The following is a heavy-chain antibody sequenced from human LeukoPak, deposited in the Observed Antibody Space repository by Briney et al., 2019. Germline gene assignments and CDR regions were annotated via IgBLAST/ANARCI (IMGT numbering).Heavy chain of an antibody. CDR1: GYTFTSYG. Sequence: ASVKVSCKASGYTFTSYGSSWVRQTPGQGLEWMGWISAYNGNTNYAQKLQGRVTMTTDTSTSTAYMELRSLRSDDTAVYYCARWDYDSSGYSHWYFDLWGRGTLVTVSS. D-gene: IGHD3-22*01. J-gene: IGHJ2*01. CDR2: ISAYNGNT. V-gene: IGHV1-18*01. CDR3: ARWDYDSSGYSHWYFDL.